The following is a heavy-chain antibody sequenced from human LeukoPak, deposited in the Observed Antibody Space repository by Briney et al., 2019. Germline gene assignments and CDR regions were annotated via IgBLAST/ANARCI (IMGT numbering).Heavy chain of an antibody. J-gene: IGHJ3*02. D-gene: IGHD1-26*01. CDR3: AGRSGSYDAFDI. CDR2: INPSGGST. Sequence: GASVKVSCKASGYTFTSYYMHWVRQAPGQGLEWMGIINPSGGSTSYAQKFQGRVTMTRDTSISTAYMELSRLRSDDTAVYYCAGRSGSYDAFDIWGQGTMVTVSS. V-gene: IGHV1-46*01. CDR1: GYTFTSYY.